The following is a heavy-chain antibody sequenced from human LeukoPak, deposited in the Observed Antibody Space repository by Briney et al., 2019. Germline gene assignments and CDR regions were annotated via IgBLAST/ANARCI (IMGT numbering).Heavy chain of an antibody. Sequence: PGGSLRLSCAASGFSFSSYWMSWVRQAPGKGLEWVANIQSDGSVQQYVDSVKGPLTISRDNAKNSLYLQMNSLRAEDTAVYYCARIPRGSGWSFPDFWGQGTLVTVTS. CDR2: IQSDGSVQ. J-gene: IGHJ4*02. CDR1: GFSFSSYW. D-gene: IGHD6-19*01. V-gene: IGHV3-7*01. CDR3: ARIPRGSGWSFPDF.